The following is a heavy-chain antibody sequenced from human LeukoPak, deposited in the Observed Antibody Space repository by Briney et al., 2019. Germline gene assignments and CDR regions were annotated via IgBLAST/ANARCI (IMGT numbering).Heavy chain of an antibody. D-gene: IGHD1-20*01. Sequence: SETLSLTCTVSGGSISSSSYSWGWIRQPPGKGLEWIGSIYYSGSTYYNPSLKSRVTISVDTSKNQFSLKLSSVTAADTAVYYCARRRYNWNYAGMDVWGQGTTVTVSS. CDR1: GGSISSSSYS. V-gene: IGHV4-39*07. CDR2: IYYSGST. CDR3: ARRRYNWNYAGMDV. J-gene: IGHJ6*02.